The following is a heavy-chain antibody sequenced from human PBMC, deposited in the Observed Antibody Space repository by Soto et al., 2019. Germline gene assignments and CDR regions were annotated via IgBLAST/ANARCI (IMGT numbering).Heavy chain of an antibody. V-gene: IGHV1-69*13. D-gene: IGHD1-26*01. CDR2: IVPIFGTA. J-gene: IGHJ3*02. CDR1: GGTFSSYA. Sequence: SVKVSCKASGGTFSSYAISWVRQAPGQGLEWMGGIVPIFGTANYAQKFQGRVTITADESTSTAYMELSSLRSEDTAVYYCARGNSGSYYAFDIWGQGTMVTVSS. CDR3: ARGNSGSYYAFDI.